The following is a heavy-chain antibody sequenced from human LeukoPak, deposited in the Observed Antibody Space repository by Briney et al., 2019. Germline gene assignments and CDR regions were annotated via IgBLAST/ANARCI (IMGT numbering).Heavy chain of an antibody. CDR3: AREGDYDRTPDV. J-gene: IGHJ6*02. Sequence: GWSLTLSCAASGFIFSSYSMNWVRQAPGKGLAWVSSISSSSSYIYYADSVRGRFTIARYNAKNSLYLQMNSLRAEDTAVYDCAREGDYDRTPDVWGQGTTDTVSS. V-gene: IGHV3-21*01. CDR1: GFIFSSYS. D-gene: IGHD3-22*01. CDR2: ISSSSSYI.